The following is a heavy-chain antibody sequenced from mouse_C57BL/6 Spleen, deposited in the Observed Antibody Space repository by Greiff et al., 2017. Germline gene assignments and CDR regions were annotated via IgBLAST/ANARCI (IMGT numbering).Heavy chain of an antibody. D-gene: IGHD1-1*01. Sequence: VQLQQSGPGLVQPSPSLSITCTVSGFSLTSYGVHWVRQSPGKGLEWLGVIWSGGSTDYNAAFLSRLSISKDNSKSQVFFKMNSLQADDTAIYYYARNEILEDYFDYWGQGTTLTVSS. V-gene: IGHV2-2*01. CDR2: IWSGGST. CDR1: GFSLTSYG. CDR3: ARNEILEDYFDY. J-gene: IGHJ2*01.